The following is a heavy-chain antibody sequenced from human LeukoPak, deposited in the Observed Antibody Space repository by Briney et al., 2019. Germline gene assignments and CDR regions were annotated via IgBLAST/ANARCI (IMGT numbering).Heavy chain of an antibody. CDR1: GYTFTSYG. CDR2: ISAYNGNT. V-gene: IGHV1-18*01. D-gene: IGHD6-19*01. J-gene: IGHJ6*03. CDR3: ARVAYSSGWWGTSNRYYYYYMDV. Sequence: ASVKVSCKASGYTFTSYGISWVRQAPGQGLEWMGWISAYNGNTNYAQKLQGRVTMTTDTSTSTAYMELRNLRSDDTAVYYCARVAYSSGWWGTSNRYYYYYMDVWGKGTTVTVSS.